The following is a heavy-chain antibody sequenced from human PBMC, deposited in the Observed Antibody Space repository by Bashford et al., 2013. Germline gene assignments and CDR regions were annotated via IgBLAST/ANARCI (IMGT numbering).Heavy chain of an antibody. CDR2: ISTYNANT. CDR3: ARDRDGYTNDAFDI. V-gene: IGHV1-18*01. J-gene: IGHJ3*02. CDR1: GYTFTLLW. Sequence: ASVKVSCKASGYTFTLLWSQLGATRPVGRTGVEWMGWISTYNANTNYAQKVQGRVTMTTDASTSTAYMVLGSLTSDDTAMYYCARDRDGYTNDAFDIWGPRGQWSPSPQ. D-gene: IGHD5-24*01.